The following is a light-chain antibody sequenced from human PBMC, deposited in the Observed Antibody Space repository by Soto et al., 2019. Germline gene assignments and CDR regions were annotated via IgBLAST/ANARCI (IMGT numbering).Light chain of an antibody. CDR1: SSDVGGYNY. CDR3: TSYAGSNDFV. J-gene: IGLJ1*01. V-gene: IGLV2-8*01. Sequence: QSVLTQPPSASGPPGQSITISCTGTSSDVGGYNYVSWFQQHPGKAPKLMIYEVSKRPSGVPDRFSGSKSGNTASLTISGLQAEDAADYYCTSYAGSNDFVFGTGTKVTVL. CDR2: EVS.